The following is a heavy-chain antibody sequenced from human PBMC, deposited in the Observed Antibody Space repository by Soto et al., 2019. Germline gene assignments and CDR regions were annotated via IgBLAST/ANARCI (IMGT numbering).Heavy chain of an antibody. Sequence: SETLSLTCAVYGGSFSGYYWSWIRQPPGKGLEWIGEINHSGSTNYNPSLKSRVTISVDTSKNQFSLKLSSVTAADTAVYYCARGRRGRGVITDAFDIWGQGTMVTVSS. J-gene: IGHJ3*02. CDR1: GGSFSGYY. CDR3: ARGRRGRGVITDAFDI. V-gene: IGHV4-34*01. D-gene: IGHD3-10*01. CDR2: INHSGST.